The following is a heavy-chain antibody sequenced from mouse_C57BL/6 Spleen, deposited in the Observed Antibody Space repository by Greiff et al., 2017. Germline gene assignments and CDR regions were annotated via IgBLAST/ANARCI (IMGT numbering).Heavy chain of an antibody. CDR3: TRGGRLLPFAY. J-gene: IGHJ3*01. CDR1: GYTFTDYE. Sequence: QVQLKESGAELVRPGASVTLSCKASGYTFTDYEMHWVKQTPVHGLEWIGAIDPETGGTAYNQKFKGKAILTADKSSSTAYMELRSLTSEDSAVYYCTRGGRLLPFAYWGQGTQVTVSA. CDR2: IDPETGGT. D-gene: IGHD2-3*01. V-gene: IGHV1-15*01.